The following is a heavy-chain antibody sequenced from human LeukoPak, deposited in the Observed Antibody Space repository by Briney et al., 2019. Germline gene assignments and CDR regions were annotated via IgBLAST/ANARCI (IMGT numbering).Heavy chain of an antibody. D-gene: IGHD6-13*01. CDR3: AREGIAAAGTGY. CDR2: ISSSSSYI. CDR1: GFTFSSYS. V-gene: IGHV3-21*01. J-gene: IGHJ4*02. Sequence: GGSLRLSCAASGFTFSSYSMNWVRQAPGKGLEWVSSISSSSSYIYYADSVKGRFTISRDNAKNSLYLQINSLRAEDTAVHYCAREGIAAAGTGYWGQGTLVTVSS.